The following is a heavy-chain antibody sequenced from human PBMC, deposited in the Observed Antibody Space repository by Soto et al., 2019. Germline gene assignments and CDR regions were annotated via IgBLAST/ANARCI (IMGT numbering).Heavy chain of an antibody. CDR2: IYHSGST. V-gene: IGHV4-30-2*01. Sequence: PSETLSLTCAVSGGSISSGGYSWSWIRQPPGKGLEWIGYIYHSGSTYYNPSLRSRVTISVDRSKDQFSLNLSSVTAADTAVYYCARALWEVGGAFDIWGQGTMVTVS. CDR3: ARALWEVGGAFDI. D-gene: IGHD1-26*01. CDR1: GGSISSGGYS. J-gene: IGHJ3*02.